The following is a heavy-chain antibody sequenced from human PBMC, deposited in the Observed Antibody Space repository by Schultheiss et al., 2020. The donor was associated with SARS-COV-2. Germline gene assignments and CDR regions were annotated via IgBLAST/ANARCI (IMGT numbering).Heavy chain of an antibody. CDR1: GFTFSSYG. V-gene: IGHV3-7*01. Sequence: GGSLRLSCAASGFTFSSYGMHWVRQAPGKGLEWVANINQDGSGKYYVDSVKGRFTISRDNAKNSLYLQMDSLRAEDTAVYYCAKDKYGDYVLDYWGQGTLVTVSS. J-gene: IGHJ4*02. CDR2: INQDGSGK. CDR3: AKDKYGDYVLDY. D-gene: IGHD4-17*01.